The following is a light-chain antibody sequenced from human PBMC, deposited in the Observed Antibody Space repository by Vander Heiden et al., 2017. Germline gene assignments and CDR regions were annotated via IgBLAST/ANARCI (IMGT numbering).Light chain of an antibody. Sequence: FELTQPPSLSVSPGQTASITCSAHTMGDKYVSWYQQKPGQSPVLVIYQDNKRPSGIPERFSGSNSGNTATLTISGTQAMDEADYYCQAWDTTYYFVFGSGTKVTVL. V-gene: IGLV3-1*01. CDR3: QAWDTTYYFV. CDR2: QDN. J-gene: IGLJ1*01. CDR1: TMGDKY.